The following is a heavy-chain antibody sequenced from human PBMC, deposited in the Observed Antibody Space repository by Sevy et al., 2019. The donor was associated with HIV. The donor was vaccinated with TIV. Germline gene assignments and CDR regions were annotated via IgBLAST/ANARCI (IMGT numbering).Heavy chain of an antibody. Sequence: GGSLRLSCAASGFTFSNAWMSWVRQAPGKGLEWVGRIKSKTDGGTTDYAAPVKGRFTISRDDSKNTLYLQMNSLKTEDTAVYYCTTETMATIPHYFDYWGQGTLVTVSS. V-gene: IGHV3-15*01. CDR3: TTETMATIPHYFDY. CDR2: IKSKTDGGTT. J-gene: IGHJ4*02. CDR1: GFTFSNAW. D-gene: IGHD5-12*01.